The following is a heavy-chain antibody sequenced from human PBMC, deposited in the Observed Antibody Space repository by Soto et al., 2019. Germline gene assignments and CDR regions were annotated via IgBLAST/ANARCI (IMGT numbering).Heavy chain of an antibody. Sequence: QVQLLQSGAEVKMPGASVKLSCKSSGYTFTSNYIHWVRQATGRGHEWMGIINPSGGVTSHNYAKKFQGRVTMTVDTSTTTVYMELSRRRSEDTAVDYCARDRRHSSGLLDNWGQGALVTVSS. CDR2: INPSGGVT. V-gene: IGHV1-46*01. J-gene: IGHJ4*02. D-gene: IGHD3-22*01. CDR3: ARDRRHSSGLLDN. CDR1: GYTFTSNY.